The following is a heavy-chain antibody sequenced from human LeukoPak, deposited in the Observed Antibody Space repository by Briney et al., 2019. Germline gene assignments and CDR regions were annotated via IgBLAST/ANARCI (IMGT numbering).Heavy chain of an antibody. CDR2: IYTSGNT. Sequence: SETLSLTCTVSGGSISSYYWNWIRQPAGKGLEWIGRIYTSGNTNYNPSLKSRVTMSVDTSKNQFSLKLSSVTAADTAVYCCAREGSAAGWDYFDYWGQGTLVTVSS. CDR3: AREGSAAGWDYFDY. V-gene: IGHV4-4*07. J-gene: IGHJ4*02. CDR1: GGSISSYY. D-gene: IGHD6-13*01.